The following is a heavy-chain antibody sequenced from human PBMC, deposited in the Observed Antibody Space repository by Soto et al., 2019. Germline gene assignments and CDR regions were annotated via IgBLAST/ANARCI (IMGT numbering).Heavy chain of an antibody. J-gene: IGHJ4*02. V-gene: IGHV1-8*01. CDR2: MNPNSGNT. CDR3: ARDSNAGTWAF. Sequence: ASVKVSCKASGYTFTSYDINWVRQATGQGLEWMGWMNPNSGNTGYAQKLQGRVTITADESTSTAYMELSSLRSEDTAVYYCARDSNAGTWAFWGQGTLVTVSS. CDR1: GYTFTSYD. D-gene: IGHD6-13*01.